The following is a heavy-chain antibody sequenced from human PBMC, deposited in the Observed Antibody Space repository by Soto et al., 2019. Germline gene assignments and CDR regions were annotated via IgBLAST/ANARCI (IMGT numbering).Heavy chain of an antibody. CDR3: TTSNWFDP. V-gene: IGHV4-39*01. CDR1: GGSISSRGYY. J-gene: IGHJ5*02. CDR2: IYYSGST. Sequence: QLQLQVSGPGLVKPSETLSLTCTVSGGSISSRGYYWGWIRQPPGKGLEWIGTIYYSGSTYYNSSLKSRVTISVDTSKNQFSLKLSSVTAADTAVYYCTTSNWFDPWGQGTLVTVSS.